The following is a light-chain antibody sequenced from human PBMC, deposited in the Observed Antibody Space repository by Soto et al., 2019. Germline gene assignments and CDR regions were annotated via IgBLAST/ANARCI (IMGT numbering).Light chain of an antibody. CDR1: QSVSSSY. CDR2: GAS. CDR3: QQYGSSPQT. V-gene: IGKV3-20*01. Sequence: EIVLTQSPGTLSLSPGERATLSCRASQSVSSSYLAWYQQKPGQAPRLLIYGASRRATGIPDRFSGSGSGTDFTLTISILEPEDFAVYYCQQYGSSPQTFGQGTRLEIK. J-gene: IGKJ5*01.